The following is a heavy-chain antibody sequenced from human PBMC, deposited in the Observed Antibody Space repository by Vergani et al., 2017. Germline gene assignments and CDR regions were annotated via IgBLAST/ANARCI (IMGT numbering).Heavy chain of an antibody. D-gene: IGHD1/OR15-1a*01. V-gene: IGHV3-11*01. CDR1: GFIFSDYY. CDR3: GRKQSPASLMDKPIDI. Sequence: QVQLVASGGGLVRPGGSLRLSCAASGFIFSDYYMTWIRQTPGKGLEWLAHISDGGETKMYAESLKGRFTVSRDNTKNLLILQMKTLKVDDTATYYCGRKQSPASLMDKPIDIWGQETLVTVSS. J-gene: IGHJ5*02. CDR2: ISDGGETK.